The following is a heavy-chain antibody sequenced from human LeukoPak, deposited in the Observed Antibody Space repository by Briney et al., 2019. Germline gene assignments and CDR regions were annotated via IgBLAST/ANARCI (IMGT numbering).Heavy chain of an antibody. CDR2: ISGGGDST. Sequence: GGTLRLSCAASGFTFSSYGMSWVRQAPGKGLEWVSIISGGGDSTYYADSVKGRFSISRDNSKNTLYLQVNSLRADDTAVYYCANSGLNRFEYWGQGALVTVSS. CDR3: ANSGLNRFEY. V-gene: IGHV3-23*01. CDR1: GFTFSSYG. J-gene: IGHJ4*02. D-gene: IGHD2-15*01.